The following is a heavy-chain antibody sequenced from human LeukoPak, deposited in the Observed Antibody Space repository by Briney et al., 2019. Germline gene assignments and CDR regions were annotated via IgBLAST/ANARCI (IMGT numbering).Heavy chain of an antibody. CDR2: ISPSGSTT. J-gene: IGHJ4*02. D-gene: IGHD6-19*01. CDR3: ARERNLEIAVAGTIFNY. CDR1: GFTFSDYY. V-gene: IGHV3-11*04. Sequence: PGGSLRLSCAASGFTFSDYYMNWIRQAPGKGLEWVSSISPSGSTTNYANSAKGRFTISRDNAKNSLYLQMNSLRAEDTAVYYCARERNLEIAVAGTIFNYWGQGTLVTVSS.